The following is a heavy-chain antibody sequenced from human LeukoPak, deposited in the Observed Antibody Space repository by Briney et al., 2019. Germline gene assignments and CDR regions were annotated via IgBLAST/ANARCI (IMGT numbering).Heavy chain of an antibody. CDR2: ISGSTGNR. Sequence: ASVKVSCKASGYTFTSYGINWVRQAPGQGLEWMGWISGSTGNRKYEQKIQGRVTLTTDTSTRTAYMELRSLRSDDTAVYYCARGTVGGNDYYCMDVWGKGTTVTVSS. D-gene: IGHD4-11*01. J-gene: IGHJ6*03. CDR1: GYTFTSYG. CDR3: ARGTVGGNDYYCMDV. V-gene: IGHV1-18*01.